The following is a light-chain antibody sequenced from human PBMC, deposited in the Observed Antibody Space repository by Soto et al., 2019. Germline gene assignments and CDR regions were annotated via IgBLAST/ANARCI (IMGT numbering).Light chain of an antibody. CDR3: QQLNNYPRT. CDR2: TAS. J-gene: IGKJ1*01. V-gene: IGKV1-9*01. Sequence: DIQLTQSPSFLSASVGDRVTITCRASQGISSYLAWYQQKPGKAPKLLISTASTLQSGVPSRFSGSGSGTEFTLTISSLQPQDFETYYCQQLNNYPRTFGQGTKVEIX. CDR1: QGISSY.